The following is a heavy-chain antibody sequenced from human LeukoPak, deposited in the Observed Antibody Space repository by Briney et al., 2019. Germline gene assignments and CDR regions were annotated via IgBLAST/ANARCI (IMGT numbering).Heavy chain of an antibody. J-gene: IGHJ5*02. V-gene: IGHV1-18*01. CDR3: ARDSVAVRPGWFDP. CDR1: GYTFTTYG. D-gene: IGHD6-6*01. Sequence: ASVKISCKPTGYTFTTYGISWVRQAPGQGLEWMGWISVYNGDTKYAQKFQGRVTMTTDTSTSTAYMELRSLRSDDTAVYYCARDSVAVRPGWFDPWGQGTLVTVSS. CDR2: ISVYNGDT.